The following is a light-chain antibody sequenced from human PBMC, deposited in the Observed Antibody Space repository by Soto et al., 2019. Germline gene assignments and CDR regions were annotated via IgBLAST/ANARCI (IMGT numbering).Light chain of an antibody. CDR3: CSYAGSSTF. V-gene: IGLV2-23*02. J-gene: IGLJ1*01. CDR2: EVS. CDR1: SSDVGSYNL. Sequence: QSALTQPASVSGSPGQSITISCTGNSSDVGSYNLVSWYQQHPGKAPKLMIYEVSKWPSGVSNRFSGSKSGNTASLTISGLQAEDEADYYCCSYAGSSTFFGTGTKLTVL.